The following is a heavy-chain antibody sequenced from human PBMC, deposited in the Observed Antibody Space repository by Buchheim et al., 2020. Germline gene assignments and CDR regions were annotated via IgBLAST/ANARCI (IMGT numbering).Heavy chain of an antibody. Sequence: QVQLVESGGGVVQPGRSLRLSCAASGFTFSSYGMHWVRQAPGKGLEWVAVIWYDGSNKYYADSVKGRFTISRDNSKNTLYLQMNSLRAEDTAVYYCARAIAVAGEPFYYDYYGMDVWGQGTT. CDR1: GFTFSSYG. D-gene: IGHD6-19*01. CDR2: IWYDGSNK. CDR3: ARAIAVAGEPFYYDYYGMDV. V-gene: IGHV3-33*01. J-gene: IGHJ6*02.